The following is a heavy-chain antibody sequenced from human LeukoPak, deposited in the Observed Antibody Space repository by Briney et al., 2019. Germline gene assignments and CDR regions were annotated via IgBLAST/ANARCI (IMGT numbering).Heavy chain of an antibody. CDR3: AREAEGGYNVPGRWFDP. V-gene: IGHV1-69*13. CDR1: GGTFSNYA. CDR2: TIPLFGTA. Sequence: SVTVSCTASGGTFSNYAINWVRQAPGQGLEWMGGTIPLFGTANYAKKFQGRVTITADESTSTAYMEMSSLRSEDTAVYYCAREAEGGYNVPGRWFDPWGQGTLVTVSS. J-gene: IGHJ5*02. D-gene: IGHD5-24*01.